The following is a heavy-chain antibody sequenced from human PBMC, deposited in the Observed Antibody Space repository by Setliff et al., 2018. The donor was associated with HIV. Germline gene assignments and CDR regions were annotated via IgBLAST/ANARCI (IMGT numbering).Heavy chain of an antibody. CDR2: TNNDGSIT. D-gene: IGHD2-21*02. Sequence: PGGSLRLSCAASGFTLSDHWMHWVRQVPGKGLVWVSRTNNDGSITNYADFVKGRFTMSRDSAKNTLYLQMNSLRAEDTAVYYCATRRGTAGDYYYGMDVWGQGTTVTVSS. CDR3: ATRRGTAGDYYYGMDV. J-gene: IGHJ6*02. CDR1: GFTLSDHW. V-gene: IGHV3-74*01.